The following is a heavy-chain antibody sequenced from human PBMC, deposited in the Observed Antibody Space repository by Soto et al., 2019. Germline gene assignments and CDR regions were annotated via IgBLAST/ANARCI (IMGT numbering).Heavy chain of an antibody. D-gene: IGHD5-18*01. CDR1: WGSFSGYY. CDR2: INQSGST. V-gene: IGHV4-34*01. Sequence: PSETLSLTCAVYWGSFSGYYWSCMRQPPGKGLEWIGEINQSGSTYYNPSLKSRVTISVDRSKNQFSLKLSSVTAADTDVYYCARRYGSCFDYWGQGTLVTVSS. J-gene: IGHJ4*02. CDR3: ARRYGSCFDY.